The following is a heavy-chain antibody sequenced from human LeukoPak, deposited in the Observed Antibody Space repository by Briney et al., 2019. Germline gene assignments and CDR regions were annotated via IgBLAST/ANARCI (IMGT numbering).Heavy chain of an antibody. D-gene: IGHD1-26*01. CDR3: ARDPYSGTYGDTYYYYMDV. CDR2: ITSSSTYT. Sequence: GGSLRLSCAASGFSFSSYNMNWVRLTPGKGLEWVSSITSSSTYTFYADSVKGRFTISRDNARNSLYLQMNSLRGEDTAVYYCARDPYSGTYGDTYYYYMDVWGKGTTVTVSS. J-gene: IGHJ6*03. CDR1: GFSFSSYN. V-gene: IGHV3-21*01.